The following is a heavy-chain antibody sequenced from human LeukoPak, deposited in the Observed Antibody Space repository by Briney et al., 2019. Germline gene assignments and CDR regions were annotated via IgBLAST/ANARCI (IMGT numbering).Heavy chain of an antibody. D-gene: IGHD2-15*01. CDR1: GGSFSGYY. CDR2: INHSGSP. CDR3: ARQALSGAYDY. Sequence: SETLSLTCAVYGGSFSGYYWSWIRQPPGKGLEWIGEINHSGSPNYNPSLKSRVTISVDTSKNQFSLKLSSVTAADTAVYYCARQALSGAYDYWGQGTLVTVSS. J-gene: IGHJ4*02. V-gene: IGHV4-34*01.